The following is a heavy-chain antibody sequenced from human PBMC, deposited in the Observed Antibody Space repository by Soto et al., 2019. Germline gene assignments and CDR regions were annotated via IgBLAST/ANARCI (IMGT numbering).Heavy chain of an antibody. CDR2: ISYDGSNK. CDR1: GFTFSSYG. Sequence: LRLSCAASGFTFSSYGMHWVRQAPGKGLEWVAVISYDGSNKYYADSVKGRFTISRDNSKNTLYLQMNSLRAEDTAVYYCAKDLKGSSSWYVVGFDYWGQGTLVTVSS. J-gene: IGHJ4*02. CDR3: AKDLKGSSSWYVVGFDY. D-gene: IGHD6-13*01. V-gene: IGHV3-30*18.